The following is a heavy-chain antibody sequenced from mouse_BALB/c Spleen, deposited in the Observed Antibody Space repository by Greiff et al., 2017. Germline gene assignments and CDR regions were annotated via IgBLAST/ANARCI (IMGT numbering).Heavy chain of an antibody. CDR1: GFTFSSYA. CDR3: ASHYGNSWYFDV. V-gene: IGHV5-6-5*01. Sequence: EVNLVESGGGLVKPGGSLKLSCAASGFTFSSYAMSWVRQTPEKRLEWVASISSGGSTYYPDSVKGRFTISRDNARNILYLQMSSLRSEDTAMYYCASHYGNSWYFDVWGAGTTVTVSS. J-gene: IGHJ1*01. D-gene: IGHD2-1*01. CDR2: ISSGGST.